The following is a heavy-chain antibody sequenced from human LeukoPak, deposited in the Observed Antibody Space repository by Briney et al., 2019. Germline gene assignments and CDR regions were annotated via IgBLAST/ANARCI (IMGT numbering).Heavy chain of an antibody. CDR3: ARESYCGGGDCEDYYGMDV. J-gene: IGHJ6*02. D-gene: IGHD2-21*02. CDR2: IYYSGST. V-gene: IGHV4-59*01. CDR1: GGSISSYY. Sequence: PSETLSLTCTVSGGSISSYYWSWIRQPPGKGLEWIGYIYYSGSTNYNPSLKSRVTISVDTSKNQFSLKLSSVTAADTAVYYCARESYCGGGDCEDYYGMDVWGQGTTVTVSS.